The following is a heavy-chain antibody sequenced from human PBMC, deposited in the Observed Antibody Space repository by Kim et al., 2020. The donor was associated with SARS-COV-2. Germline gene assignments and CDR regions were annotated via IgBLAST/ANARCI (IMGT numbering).Heavy chain of an antibody. D-gene: IGHD2-8*02. J-gene: IGHJ6*03. CDR2: INHSGST. CDR1: GGSFSGYY. Sequence: SETLSLTCAVYGGSFSGYYWSWIRQLQGKGLEWIGEINHSGSTNYNPSLKSRVTISVDTSKNQFSLKLSSVTAADTAVYYCARGTDGLGEIVLVVGSYYYDMDVWGKGTPVTVSS. V-gene: IGHV4-34*01. CDR3: ARGTDGLGEIVLVVGSYYYDMDV.